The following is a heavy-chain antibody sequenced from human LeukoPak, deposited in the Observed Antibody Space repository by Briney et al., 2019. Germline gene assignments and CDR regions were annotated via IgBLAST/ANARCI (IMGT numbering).Heavy chain of an antibody. CDR2: INHSGST. Sequence: SETLSLTCNVSGGSISSYYWSWIRQPPGKGLEWIGEINHSGSTNYNPSLKSRVTISVDTSKNQFSLKLSSVTAADTAVYYCARAEGYSSGLYDYWGQGTLVTVSS. V-gene: IGHV4-34*01. D-gene: IGHD6-19*01. CDR3: ARAEGYSSGLYDY. J-gene: IGHJ4*02. CDR1: GGSISSYY.